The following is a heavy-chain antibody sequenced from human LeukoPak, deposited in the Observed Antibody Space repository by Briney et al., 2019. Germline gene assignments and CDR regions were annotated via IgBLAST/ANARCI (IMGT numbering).Heavy chain of an antibody. V-gene: IGHV3-23*01. CDR1: GFTFSSYA. D-gene: IGHD3-10*01. CDR2: ISGSGAYT. J-gene: IGHJ1*01. Sequence: GGSLRLSCAASGFTFSSYAMSWVRQAPGKGLEWVSTISGSGAYTYYADSVKGRFTISRDDSKNTLYLQMNSLRAEDTAVYYCAKYFASGSYYKLPHWGQGTLVTVSS. CDR3: AKYFASGSYYKLPH.